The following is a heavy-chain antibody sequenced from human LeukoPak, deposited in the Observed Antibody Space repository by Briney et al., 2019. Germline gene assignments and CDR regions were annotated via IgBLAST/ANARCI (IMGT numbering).Heavy chain of an antibody. J-gene: IGHJ4*02. CDR3: AKMGPGAYYYDSSDFDF. Sequence: PGGSLRLSCAASGLTFRNYAMSWVRQAPEKGLEWVSAISGYGYNTYYADSVQGRFTISRDNSKNTLYLQMNSLRAEDTAVHYCAKMGPGAYYYDSSDFDFWGQGTLVTVSS. CDR1: GLTFRNYA. V-gene: IGHV3-23*01. D-gene: IGHD3-22*01. CDR2: ISGYGYNT.